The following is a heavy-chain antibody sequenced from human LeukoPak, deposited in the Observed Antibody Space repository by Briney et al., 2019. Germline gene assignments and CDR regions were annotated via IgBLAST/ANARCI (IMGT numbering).Heavy chain of an antibody. CDR1: GYTFTSYG. V-gene: IGHV1-18*01. J-gene: IGHJ6*02. D-gene: IGHD2-15*01. CDR3: ARVPLGVVVAATHYGMDV. Sequence: PGASVRVSCKASGYTFTSYGMSWVRQAPGQGREGMGWMSAYNGNTNYAQKLQGRVTMTPDTSTTTAYMELRSLRSDDTAVYYCARVPLGVVVAATHYGMDVWGQGTTVTVSS. CDR2: MSAYNGNT.